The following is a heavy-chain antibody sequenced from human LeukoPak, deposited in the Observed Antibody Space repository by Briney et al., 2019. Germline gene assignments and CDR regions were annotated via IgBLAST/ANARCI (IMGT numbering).Heavy chain of an antibody. D-gene: IGHD5-12*01. CDR2: IHSGGTT. J-gene: IGHJ4*02. Sequence: GVSLRLSCAASGFTVSNNYMSWVRQAPGKGLEWVSVIHSGGTTNYADSVQGRYTISRDNSKTTVYLHMNSLRAEDTAVYYCARDSDSGYGPFASWGQGTLVTVSS. CDR1: GFTVSNNY. CDR3: ARDSDSGYGPFAS. V-gene: IGHV3-53*01.